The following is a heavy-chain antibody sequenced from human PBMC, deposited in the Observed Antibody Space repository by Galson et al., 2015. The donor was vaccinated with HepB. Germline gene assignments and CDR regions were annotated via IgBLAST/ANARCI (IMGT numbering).Heavy chain of an antibody. CDR2: ISWNSGSI. J-gene: IGHJ6*02. CDR3: AKDLAVAGYYYYGMDV. D-gene: IGHD6-19*01. CDR1: GSTFDDYA. Sequence: SLRLSCAASGSTFDDYAMHWVRQAPGKGLEWVSGISWNSGSIGYADSVKGRFAISRDNAKNSLYLQMNSLRAEDTALYYCAKDLAVAGYYYYGMDVWGQGTTVTVSS. V-gene: IGHV3-9*01.